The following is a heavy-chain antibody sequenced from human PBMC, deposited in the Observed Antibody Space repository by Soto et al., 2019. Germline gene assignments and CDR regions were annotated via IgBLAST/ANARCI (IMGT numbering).Heavy chain of an antibody. D-gene: IGHD3-3*01. Sequence: ASETLSLTCTVSGGSISSYYWSWIRQPPGKGLEWIGYIYYSGSTNYNPSLKSRVTISVDTSKNQFSLKLSSVTAADTAVYYCARANYDFWSGYYLDYWGQGTLVTVSS. V-gene: IGHV4-59*01. CDR3: ARANYDFWSGYYLDY. CDR2: IYYSGST. CDR1: GGSISSYY. J-gene: IGHJ4*02.